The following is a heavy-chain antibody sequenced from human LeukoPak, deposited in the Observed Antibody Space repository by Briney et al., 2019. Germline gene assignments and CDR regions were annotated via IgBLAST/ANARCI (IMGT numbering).Heavy chain of an antibody. Sequence: TASETLSLTCTVTGGSISGYYWSWIRQPPGKGLEWIGLIHYRGSTNYNPSLKSRVTISVDTSENQFSLKLSSVTAADTAVYYCARDLELGYWGQGTLVTVSS. CDR3: ARDLELGY. CDR1: GGSISGYY. J-gene: IGHJ4*02. V-gene: IGHV4-59*01. CDR2: IHYRGST. D-gene: IGHD5-24*01.